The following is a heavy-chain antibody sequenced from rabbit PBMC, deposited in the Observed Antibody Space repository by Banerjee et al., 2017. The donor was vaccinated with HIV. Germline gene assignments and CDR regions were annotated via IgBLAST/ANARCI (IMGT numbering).Heavy chain of an antibody. Sequence: QEQLEESGGDLVKPEGSLTITCTASGFSFSNKYVMCWVRQAPGKGLEWIACIYIGGSGNTYYASWAKGRFTISKTSSTTMTLQMTSLTAADTATYLCARDLGGSIHLWGPGTLVTVS. CDR3: ARDLGGSIHL. CDR1: GFSFSNKYV. CDR2: IYIGGSGNT. V-gene: IGHV1S45*01. D-gene: IGHD4-2*01. J-gene: IGHJ4*01.